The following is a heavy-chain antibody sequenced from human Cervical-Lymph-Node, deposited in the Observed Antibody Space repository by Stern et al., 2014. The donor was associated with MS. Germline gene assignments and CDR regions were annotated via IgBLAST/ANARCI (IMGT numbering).Heavy chain of an antibody. CDR1: GGSVSSGSYY. V-gene: IGHV4-61*01. Sequence: VQLEESGPGLVKPSETLSLTCTVSGGSVSSGSYYWSWIRQPQGKGLEWIGYVYYSESTNSNPSLKRRVTISVDTTKNAYSQKLSSVTAADTAVYSCARVSLCWNDYYYYGMDVWGQGTTVTVSS. CDR2: VYYSEST. J-gene: IGHJ6*02. CDR3: ARVSLCWNDYYYYGMDV. D-gene: IGHD1-1*01.